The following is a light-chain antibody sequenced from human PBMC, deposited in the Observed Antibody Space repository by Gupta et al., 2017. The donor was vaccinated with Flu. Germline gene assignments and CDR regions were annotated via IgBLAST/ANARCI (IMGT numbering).Light chain of an antibody. CDR2: DDR. Sequence: KTVKSTSAGSNSGSNSVDWYQQKPGHAPNLLVYDDRDRLRGSAERFFVSNSVTTATMTITRLEAGEEDDYYCQVWQRGGDNHFSLGSGTKVTVL. CDR3: QVWQRGGDNHFS. J-gene: IGLJ1*01. V-gene: IGLV3-21*03. CDR1: NSGSNS.